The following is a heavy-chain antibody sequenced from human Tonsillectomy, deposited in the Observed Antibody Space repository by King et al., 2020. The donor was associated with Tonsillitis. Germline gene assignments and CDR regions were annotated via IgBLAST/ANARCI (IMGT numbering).Heavy chain of an antibody. CDR2: ISGSGGST. CDR3: AKLGSFDY. J-gene: IGHJ4*02. V-gene: IGHV3-23*04. CDR1: GFTFSSYA. Sequence: VQLVESGGGLVQPGGSLRLSCAASGFTFSSYAMIGVRQAPGRGREWGSAISGSGGSTYYADSVKGRFTISRDNSKNTLYLQMNSLRAEDTAVYYCAKLGSFDYWGQGTLVTVSS. D-gene: IGHD3-10*01.